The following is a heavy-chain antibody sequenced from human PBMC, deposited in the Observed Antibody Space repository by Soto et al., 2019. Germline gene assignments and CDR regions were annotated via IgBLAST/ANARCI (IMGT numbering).Heavy chain of an antibody. Sequence: ASVKVSCKASGYTFTGYYMHWVRQAPGQGLEWMGWINPNSGGTNYAQKFQGRVTMTRDTSTSTAYMGLSRLRSDDTAVYYCAREGGYCSGGSCCLFDPWGQGTLVTVSS. CDR3: AREGGYCSGGSCCLFDP. V-gene: IGHV1-2*02. J-gene: IGHJ5*02. CDR2: INPNSGGT. CDR1: GYTFTGYY. D-gene: IGHD2-15*01.